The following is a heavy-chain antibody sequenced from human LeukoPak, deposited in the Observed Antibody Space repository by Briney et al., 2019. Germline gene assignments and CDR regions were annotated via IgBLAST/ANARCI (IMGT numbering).Heavy chain of an antibody. CDR3: ARAVTYYYDSSGYYYDAFDI. Sequence: GGSLRLSCAASGFTFSSYSMNWVRQAPGKGLEWVSSISSTSNYIYYADSVKGRFTISRDNSKNTLYLQMNSLRAEDTAVYYCARAVTYYYDSSGYYYDAFDIWGQGTMVTVSS. CDR1: GFTFSSYS. J-gene: IGHJ3*02. V-gene: IGHV3-21*01. D-gene: IGHD3-22*01. CDR2: ISSTSNYI.